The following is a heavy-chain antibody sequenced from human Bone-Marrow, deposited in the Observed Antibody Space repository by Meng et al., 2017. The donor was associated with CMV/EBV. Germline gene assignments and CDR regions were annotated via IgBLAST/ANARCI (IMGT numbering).Heavy chain of an antibody. CDR2: INANSGSK. CDR1: GYTCTGFH. V-gene: IGHV1-2*02. CDR3: ASEAGGAPFGY. Sequence: CKASGYTCTGFHRHWVRQTAGQGREWVGWINANSGSKNNAQRVQARETITRETSIRTDSMQLGKQRSNDTAVYYCASEAGGAPFGYWGQGTLVTVSS. J-gene: IGHJ4*02. D-gene: IGHD3-16*01.